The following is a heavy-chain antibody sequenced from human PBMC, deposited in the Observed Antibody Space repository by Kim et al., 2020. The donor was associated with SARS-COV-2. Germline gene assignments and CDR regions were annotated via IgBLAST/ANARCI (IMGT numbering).Heavy chain of an antibody. CDR1: GYTFTAYY. V-gene: IGHV1-2*06. CDR3: TRGTDSNPVAVD. CDR2: LNPNTGRT. Sequence: ASVKVSCRTSGYTFTAYYIHWVRQAPGQGLEWMGRLNPNTGRTIFNQKFEGRVTLTRDRSLNTAFLRLSGLTSDDTAGYFCTRGTDSNPVAVD. J-gene: IGHJ4*01.